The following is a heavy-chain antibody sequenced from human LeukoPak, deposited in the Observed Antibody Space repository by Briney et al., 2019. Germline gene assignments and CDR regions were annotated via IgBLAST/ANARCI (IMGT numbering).Heavy chain of an antibody. Sequence: GGSLRLSCAASGFTFSSYSMNWVRQAPGKGLEWVSSISSSSSYIYYADSVKGRFTISRDNAKNSLYLQMNSLRAEDTAVYYCARVGQENYDAFDIWGRGTMVTVSS. CDR1: GFTFSSYS. CDR2: ISSSSSYI. CDR3: ARVGQENYDAFDI. J-gene: IGHJ3*02. V-gene: IGHV3-21*01. D-gene: IGHD2/OR15-2a*01.